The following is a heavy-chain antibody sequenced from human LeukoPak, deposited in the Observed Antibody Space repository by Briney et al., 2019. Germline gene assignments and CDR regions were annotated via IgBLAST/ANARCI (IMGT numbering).Heavy chain of an antibody. V-gene: IGHV1-8*01. CDR3: ARAPGYYGSGSYSNWFDP. CDR2: MNPNSGNT. Sequence: VASVRVSCTASGYTFTNYEINWVPQATGQRLEWMGWMNPNSGNTGYAQKFQGRVTMTRNTSISTAYMELSSLRSEDTAVYYCARAPGYYGSGSYSNWFDPWGQGTLVTVSS. J-gene: IGHJ5*02. D-gene: IGHD3-10*01. CDR1: GYTFTNYE.